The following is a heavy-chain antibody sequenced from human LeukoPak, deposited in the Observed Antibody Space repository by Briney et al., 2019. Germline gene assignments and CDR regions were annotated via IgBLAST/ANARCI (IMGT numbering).Heavy chain of an antibody. V-gene: IGHV1-69*05. D-gene: IGHD5-18*01. Sequence: SVKVSCKASGGTFISYAISWVRQAPGQGLEWMGGIIPIFGTANYAQKFQGRVTITTDESKSTAYMELSSLRSEDTAVYYCARVHTRRGYSYGPADYWGQGTLVTVSS. CDR3: ARVHTRRGYSYGPADY. J-gene: IGHJ4*02. CDR1: GGTFISYA. CDR2: IIPIFGTA.